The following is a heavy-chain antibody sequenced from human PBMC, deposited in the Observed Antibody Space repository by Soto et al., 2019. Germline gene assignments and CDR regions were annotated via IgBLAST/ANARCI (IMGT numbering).Heavy chain of an antibody. CDR3: ARDRYYYDSSGSQDVYYFDY. V-gene: IGHV4-31*03. Sequence: QVQLQESGPGLVKPSQTLSLTCTVSGGSISSGGYYWSWIRQHPGKGLEWIGYIYYSGSTYYYPSLKSRVTISVDKSKSQCSLKLRSVTAADTAVYYCARDRYYYDSSGSQDVYYFDYWGKGTLVTVSS. CDR2: IYYSGST. D-gene: IGHD3-22*01. CDR1: GGSISSGGYY. J-gene: IGHJ4*02.